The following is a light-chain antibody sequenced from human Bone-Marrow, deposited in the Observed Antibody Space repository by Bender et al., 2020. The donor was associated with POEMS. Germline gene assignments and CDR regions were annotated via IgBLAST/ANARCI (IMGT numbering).Light chain of an antibody. CDR3: SSYAGRNKYV. CDR2: DVT. Sequence: QSALTQSPSASGSSGQSVTISCTGTSSDVGAYDYVSWYQQHPGKAPKLMVYDVTNRPSGVSNRFSGSRSGNTASLTVSGLQAGDEADYYCSSYAGRNKYVFGTGTKVTVL. J-gene: IGLJ1*01. V-gene: IGLV2-8*01. CDR1: SSDVGAYDY.